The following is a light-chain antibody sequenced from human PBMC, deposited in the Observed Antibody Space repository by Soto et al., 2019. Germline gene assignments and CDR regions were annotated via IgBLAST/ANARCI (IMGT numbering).Light chain of an antibody. Sequence: EIVMTQSPGTLSVSPGERATLSRRASQSISSDVAWYQQKPGQAPRLLIYGASTTATGIPARFSGSGSGTEFTLTISSLQSEDFAVYNCQQYNKWPRTFGQGTKVDIK. CDR1: QSISSD. J-gene: IGKJ2*01. CDR2: GAS. CDR3: QQYNKWPRT. V-gene: IGKV3-15*01.